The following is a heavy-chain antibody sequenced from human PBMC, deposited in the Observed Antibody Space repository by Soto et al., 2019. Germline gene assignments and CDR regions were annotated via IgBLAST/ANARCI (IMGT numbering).Heavy chain of an antibody. CDR2: IKQDGSDK. Sequence: EVQLVESGGGLVQPGGSLRLSCVASGFTFSSSWMSWVRQAPGKGLEWVANIKQDGSDKYYVDSVEGRFTISRDNAKNSLDLQMHSLRAEDTAVYYCARTSSFAADVWGQGTMVIVSS. J-gene: IGHJ3*01. CDR1: GFTFSSSW. V-gene: IGHV3-7*01. CDR3: ARTSSFAADV.